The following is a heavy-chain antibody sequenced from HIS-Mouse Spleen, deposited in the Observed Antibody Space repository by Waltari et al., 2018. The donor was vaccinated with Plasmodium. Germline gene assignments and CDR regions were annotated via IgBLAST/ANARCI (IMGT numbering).Heavy chain of an antibody. V-gene: IGHV3-21*01. CDR1: GFTFSSYS. J-gene: IGHJ2*01. CDR2: ISSSSSYI. Sequence: EVQLVESGGGLVKPGGSLRLSCAASGFTFSSYSMTWVRQAPGKGLEWVSSISSSSSYIYYADSVKGRFTISRDNAKNSLYLQMNSLRAEDTAVYYCAREDILTGYYNDYWYFDLWGRGTLVTVSS. CDR3: AREDILTGYYNDYWYFDL. D-gene: IGHD3-9*01.